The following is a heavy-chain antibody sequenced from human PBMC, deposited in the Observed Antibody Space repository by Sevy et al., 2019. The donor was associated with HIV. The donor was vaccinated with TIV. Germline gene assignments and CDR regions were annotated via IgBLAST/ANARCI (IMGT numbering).Heavy chain of an antibody. CDR3: ARESVEMATNVGFDY. D-gene: IGHD5-12*01. CDR1: GFTFSSYA. J-gene: IGHJ4*02. CDR2: ISYDGSNK. V-gene: IGHV3-30*04. Sequence: GGSLRLSCAASGFTFSSYAMHWVRQAPGKGLEWVAVISYDGSNKYYADSVKGRFTISRDNSKNTLYLQMNSLRAEDTAVYYCARESVEMATNVGFDYWGQGTLVTVSS.